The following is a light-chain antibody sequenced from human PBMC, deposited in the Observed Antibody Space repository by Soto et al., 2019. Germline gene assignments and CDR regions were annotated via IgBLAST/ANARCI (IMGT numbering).Light chain of an antibody. CDR1: QSVSTY. Sequence: EIVLTQSPATLSLSPGEGATLSCRANQSVSTYLAWYQQKPGQAPRLLIYDASERASGIPARFSGSGSGTDFTLTISSLEPDDFAVYYCQQRSNRPETFGQGTK. V-gene: IGKV3-11*01. CDR2: DAS. J-gene: IGKJ1*01. CDR3: QQRSNRPET.